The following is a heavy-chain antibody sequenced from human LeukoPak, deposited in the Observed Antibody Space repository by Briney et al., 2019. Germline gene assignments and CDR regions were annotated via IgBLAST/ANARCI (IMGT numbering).Heavy chain of an antibody. Sequence: ASVTISCKASGYTFTSYGSSWVRQAPGQGLEWMGWISAYNGNTNYARKLQGRVTMTTDTSTSTAYMELRSLRSDDTAVYYCSRDRVGATPFDYWGQGTLVTVSS. CDR1: GYTFTSYG. CDR2: ISAYNGNT. V-gene: IGHV1-18*01. CDR3: SRDRVGATPFDY. J-gene: IGHJ4*02. D-gene: IGHD1-26*01.